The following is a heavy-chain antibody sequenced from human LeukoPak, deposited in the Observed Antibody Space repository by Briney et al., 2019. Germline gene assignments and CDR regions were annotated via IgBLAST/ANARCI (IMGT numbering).Heavy chain of an antibody. D-gene: IGHD3-10*01. V-gene: IGHV4-4*07. CDR1: GGSIHSY. CDR3: ARDSGTTGEVKFDP. J-gene: IGHJ5*02. CDR2: ISGSGTI. Sequence: SETLSLTCTVPGGSIHSYWSWILQPAGKGLEWIGRISGSGTITYNPALQSRLTISIDTSKNQFSLKLMSVTAADTAVYYCARDSGTTGEVKFDPWGQGTLVTVSS.